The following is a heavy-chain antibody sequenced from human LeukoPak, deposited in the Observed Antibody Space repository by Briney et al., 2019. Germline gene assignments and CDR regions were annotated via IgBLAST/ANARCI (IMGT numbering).Heavy chain of an antibody. V-gene: IGHV3-21*01. CDR3: ARGRGDYDILTGYHPN. CDR1: GFTFSSYS. D-gene: IGHD3-9*01. Sequence: GGSLRLSCAASGFTFSSYSMNWVRQAPGKGLELVSSISSSSSYIYYADSVKGRFTISRDNAKNSLYLQMNSLRAEDTAVYYCARGRGDYDILTGYHPNWGQGTLVTVSS. J-gene: IGHJ4*02. CDR2: ISSSSSYI.